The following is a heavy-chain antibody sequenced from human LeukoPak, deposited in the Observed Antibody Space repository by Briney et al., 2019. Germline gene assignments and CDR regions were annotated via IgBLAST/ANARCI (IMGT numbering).Heavy chain of an antibody. CDR2: IIPILGIA. V-gene: IGHV1-69*04. D-gene: IGHD4-23*01. J-gene: IGHJ6*02. Sequence: SVKVSCKASGGTFSSYAISWVRQAPGQRLEWMGRIIPILGIANYAQKFQGRVTITADKSTSTAYMELSSLRSEDTAVYYCASGTYGGYYYYGMDVWGQGTPVTVSS. CDR1: GGTFSSYA. CDR3: ASGTYGGYYYYGMDV.